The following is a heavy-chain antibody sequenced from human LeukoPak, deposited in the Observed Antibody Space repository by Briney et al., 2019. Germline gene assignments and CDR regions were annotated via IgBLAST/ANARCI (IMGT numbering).Heavy chain of an antibody. CDR2: IYYSGST. D-gene: IGHD6-13*01. CDR1: GDSISSTSYY. V-gene: IGHV4-39*01. Sequence: SETLSLTCTVSGDSISSTSYYWGWIRQPPGKGLEWIGSIYYSGSTYYNPSLKSRVTISVDTSKNQFSLKLSSVTAADTAVYYCARRAIAAAGTSWVSAYYYGMDVWGQGTTVTVSS. J-gene: IGHJ6*02. CDR3: ARRAIAAAGTSWVSAYYYGMDV.